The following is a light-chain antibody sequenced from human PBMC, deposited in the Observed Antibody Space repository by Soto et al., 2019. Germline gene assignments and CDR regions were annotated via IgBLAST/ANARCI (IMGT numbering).Light chain of an antibody. Sequence: EVGLTQSPGTVSLSPGERATLSCRASESVSSNLVWYQQKPGQAPRVLIYGASTRATGIPARFSGSGSGTEFTLTISSLQSEDFAVYYCQNYDNWPPTWTFGQGTKVDNK. J-gene: IGKJ1*01. CDR1: ESVSSN. CDR3: QNYDNWPPTWT. CDR2: GAS. V-gene: IGKV3-15*01.